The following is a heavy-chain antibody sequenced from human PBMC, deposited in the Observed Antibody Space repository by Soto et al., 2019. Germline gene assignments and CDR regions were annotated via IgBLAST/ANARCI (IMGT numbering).Heavy chain of an antibody. V-gene: IGHV4-59*08. Sequence: SDTLSLTCTVSGGSISSYYWSWIRQPPGKGLEWIGYIYYSGSTNYNPSLKSRVTISVDTSKNQFSLKLSSVTAADTAVYYCARLVWFGEYYGMDVWGQGTTATVYS. CDR3: ARLVWFGEYYGMDV. CDR2: IYYSGST. CDR1: GGSISSYY. J-gene: IGHJ6*02. D-gene: IGHD3-10*01.